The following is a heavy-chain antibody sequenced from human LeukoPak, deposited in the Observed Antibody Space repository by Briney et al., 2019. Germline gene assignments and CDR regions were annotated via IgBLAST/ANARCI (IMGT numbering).Heavy chain of an antibody. Sequence: GGSLRLSCAASGFTISAYNMFWVRQAPGKGLEWVAVISSDGRHIDYPDSVQGRFTISRDISKNTLYLQMNSLTDDDTAVYFCAKDRLQIWSYVGIFSHWGQGALVTVSS. CDR2: ISSDGRHI. J-gene: IGHJ1*01. CDR1: GFTISAYN. D-gene: IGHD5-18*01. V-gene: IGHV3-30*04. CDR3: AKDRLQIWSYVGIFSH.